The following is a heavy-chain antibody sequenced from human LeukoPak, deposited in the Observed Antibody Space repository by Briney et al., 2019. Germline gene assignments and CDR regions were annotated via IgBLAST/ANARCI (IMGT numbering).Heavy chain of an antibody. J-gene: IGHJ5*02. CDR2: IYTSGST. D-gene: IGHD3-10*01. V-gene: IGHV4-61*02. CDR1: GGSISSGSYY. CDR3: ARLQGYGSGPNWFDP. Sequence: SETLSLTCTVSGGSISSGSYYWSWIRQPAGKGLEWIGRIYTSGSTNYNPSLKSRVTISVDTSKNQFSLKPSSVTAADTAVYYCARLQGYGSGPNWFDPWGQGTLVTVSS.